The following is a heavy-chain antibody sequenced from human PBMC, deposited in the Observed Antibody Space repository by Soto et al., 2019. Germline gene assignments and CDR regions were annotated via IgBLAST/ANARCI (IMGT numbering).Heavy chain of an antibody. CDR1: GGSISSYY. CDR2: IYYSVST. J-gene: IGHJ6*04. CDR3: ARDSDRNDYHCGMDV. D-gene: IGHD1-1*01. Sequence: SETLSLTCTVSGGSISSYYWSWIRQPPGKGLEWIGYIYYSVSTNYNPPLKSRVTISVDTSKNQFSLKLSSVTAADTAVYYCARDSDRNDYHCGMDVWGRGNTGAVSS. V-gene: IGHV4-59*01.